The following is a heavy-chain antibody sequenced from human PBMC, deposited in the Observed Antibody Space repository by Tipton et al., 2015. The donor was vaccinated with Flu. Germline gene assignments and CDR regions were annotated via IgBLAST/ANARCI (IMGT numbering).Heavy chain of an antibody. D-gene: IGHD2-21*01. CDR1: GFTVSNNY. CDR3: ARVVLPYYWYFDL. V-gene: IGHV3-53*01. Sequence: LSLTCAASGFTVSNNYLSWVRQAPGKGLEWVSVIYSGGSTYYAESVKGRFTISRDNSKNTLYLQMNSLRAEDTAVYYCARVVLPYYWYFDLWGRGTLVTVSS. J-gene: IGHJ2*01. CDR2: IYSGGST.